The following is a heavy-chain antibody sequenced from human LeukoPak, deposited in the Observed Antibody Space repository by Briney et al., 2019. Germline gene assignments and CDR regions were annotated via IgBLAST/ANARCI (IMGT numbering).Heavy chain of an antibody. J-gene: IGHJ4*02. Sequence: GRSLRLSCAASGFTFSTYWMSWVRQAPGEGLEWVANINQDGSEEYYVDSVKGRFTISRDNAKNSLYLQMNSLRAEDTALYYCARTYPGIAKAGTFDYWGQGTLVTVSS. CDR3: ARTYPGIAKAGTFDY. D-gene: IGHD6-19*01. V-gene: IGHV3-7*01. CDR2: INQDGSEE. CDR1: GFTFSTYW.